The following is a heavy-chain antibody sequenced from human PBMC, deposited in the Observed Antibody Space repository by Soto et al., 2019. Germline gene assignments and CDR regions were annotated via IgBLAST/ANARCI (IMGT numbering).Heavy chain of an antibody. D-gene: IGHD7-27*01. J-gene: IGHJ4*02. Sequence: ALVKVSCKASGYTFSSYAMHWVRQAPGQRLEWMGWINAGYGNTKSSQKFQDRVTISRDTSASTAYMELTSLRSEDTAVYYCARDTGDGTFDFWGQGTLVTVSS. V-gene: IGHV1-3*01. CDR1: GYTFSSYA. CDR2: INAGYGNT. CDR3: ARDTGDGTFDF.